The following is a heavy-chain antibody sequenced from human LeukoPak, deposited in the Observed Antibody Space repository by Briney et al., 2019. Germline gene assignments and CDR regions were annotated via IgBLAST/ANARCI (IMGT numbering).Heavy chain of an antibody. Sequence: PSETLSLTCTVSGGSISSSSDYWGWIRQPPGKGLEWIGNIYYSGSTFYNPSLKSRVTISVDTSKNQFSLKLSSVTAADTAVYYCARGYMVRGVFGPDYWGQGTLVTVSS. J-gene: IGHJ4*02. CDR2: IYYSGST. CDR3: ARGYMVRGVFGPDY. D-gene: IGHD3-10*01. V-gene: IGHV4-39*07. CDR1: GGSISSSSDY.